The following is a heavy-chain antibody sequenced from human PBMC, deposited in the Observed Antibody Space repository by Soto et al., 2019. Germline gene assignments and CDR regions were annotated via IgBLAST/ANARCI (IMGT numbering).Heavy chain of an antibody. CDR1: GFNFRNYE. CDR2: ISSTGVTT. J-gene: IGHJ1*01. D-gene: IGHD3-9*01. V-gene: IGHV3-48*03. CDR3: ARYGTRADW. Sequence: ESGGGLVKPGGSLRLSCAASGFNFRNYEMYWVRQAPGKGLAWVADISSTGVTTYYAESVEGRFTISRDNAKSSLFLHLSSLRVEDTAVYYCARYGTRADWWGLGTQVTVSS.